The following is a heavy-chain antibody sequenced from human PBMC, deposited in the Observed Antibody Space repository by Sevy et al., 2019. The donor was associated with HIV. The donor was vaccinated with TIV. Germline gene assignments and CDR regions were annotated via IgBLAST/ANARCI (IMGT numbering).Heavy chain of an antibody. D-gene: IGHD3-10*01. CDR2: INTDTGNP. J-gene: IGHJ5*02. V-gene: IGHV7-4-1*02. Sequence: GESLKISCKASGYNFRKYTMNWVRQAPGQGLEWMGWINTDTGNPTYAQGFTGRFVFSLDTSASTTYLQITSLKAEDTAVYYCARGAYYGSGYNYFDPWGQGTLVTVSS. CDR1: GYNFRKYT. CDR3: ARGAYYGSGYNYFDP.